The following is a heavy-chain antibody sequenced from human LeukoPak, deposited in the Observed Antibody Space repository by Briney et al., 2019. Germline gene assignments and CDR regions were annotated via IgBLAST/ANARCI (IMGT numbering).Heavy chain of an antibody. J-gene: IGHJ4*02. CDR2: INPNSGGT. V-gene: IGHV1-2*02. CDR3: ARGGQYQLLFDY. D-gene: IGHD2-2*01. CDR1: GYTFTGYY. Sequence: ASVKVSCKASGYTFTGYYMHWVRQAPGQGLEWMGWINPNSGGTNYEQKFQGRVTMTRDTSISTAYMELSRLRSDDTAVYYCARGGQYQLLFDYWGQGTLVTVSS.